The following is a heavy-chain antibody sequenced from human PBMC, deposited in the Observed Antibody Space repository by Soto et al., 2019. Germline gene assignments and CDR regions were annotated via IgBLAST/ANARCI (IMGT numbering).Heavy chain of an antibody. CDR2: INHGGST. CDR3: ARGGGHYSNFDYYYYMDV. V-gene: IGHV4-34*01. D-gene: IGHD4-4*01. J-gene: IGHJ6*03. Sequence: SETLSLTCAVYVGSFSGYYWSWIRQPPGKGLEWIGEINHGGSTNYNPSLKSRVTMSVDTSKNQFSLKLSSVTAADTAVYYCARGGGHYSNFDYYYYMDVWDKGTTVTVS. CDR1: VGSFSGYY.